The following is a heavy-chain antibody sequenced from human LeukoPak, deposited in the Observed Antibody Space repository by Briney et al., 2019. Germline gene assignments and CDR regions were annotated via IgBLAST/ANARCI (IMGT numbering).Heavy chain of an antibody. CDR1: GFTFSSYE. CDR3: ARALGFGYCSSTSCYIPLY. J-gene: IGHJ4*02. V-gene: IGHV3-48*03. D-gene: IGHD2-2*02. Sequence: PGGSLRLSCAASGFTFSSYEMNWVRQAPGKGLEWVSYISSSGSTIYYADSVKGRFTISRDNAKNSLYLQMNSLRAEDTAVYYCARALGFGYCSSTSCYIPLYWGQGTLVTVSS. CDR2: ISSSGSTI.